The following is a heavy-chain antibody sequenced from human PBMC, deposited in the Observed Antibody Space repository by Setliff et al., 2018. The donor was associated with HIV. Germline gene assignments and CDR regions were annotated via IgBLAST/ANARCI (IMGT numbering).Heavy chain of an antibody. CDR2: ITGGANT. D-gene: IGHD3-16*01. J-gene: IGHJ4*02. V-gene: IGHV3-23*01. CDR1: GFTFSSYA. Sequence: PGGSLRLSCASSGFTFSSYAMNWVRQAPGKGLEWVSAITGGANTYYADSVKGRFTISRDNSKNTLYLQMDSLRPEDTAIYYCAKDKSYHDYIWGSSVLAYWGQGTLVTVSS. CDR3: AKDKSYHDYIWGSSVLAY.